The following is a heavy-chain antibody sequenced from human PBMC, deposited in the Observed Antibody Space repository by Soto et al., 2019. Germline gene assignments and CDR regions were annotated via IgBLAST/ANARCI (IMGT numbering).Heavy chain of an antibody. Sequence: GGSLRLSCAASGFTFSSYGMHWVRQAPGKGLEWVAVISYDGSNKYYADSVKGRFTISRDNSKNTLYLQMNSLRAEDTAVYYCAKALLNHRSGWLEYWGQGTLVTVSS. CDR2: ISYDGSNK. V-gene: IGHV3-30*18. CDR1: GFTFSSYG. D-gene: IGHD6-19*01. CDR3: AKALLNHRSGWLEY. J-gene: IGHJ4*02.